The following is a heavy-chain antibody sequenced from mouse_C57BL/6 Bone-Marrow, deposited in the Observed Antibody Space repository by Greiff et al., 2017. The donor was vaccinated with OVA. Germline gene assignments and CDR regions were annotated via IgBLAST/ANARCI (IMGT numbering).Heavy chain of an antibody. V-gene: IGHV10-1*01. J-gene: IGHJ4*01. D-gene: IGHD3-3*01. Sequence: VQLKESGGGLVQPKGSLKLSCAASGFSFNTYAMNWVRQAPGKGLEWVARIRSKSNNYATYYADSVKDRFTISRDDSESMLYLQMNNLKTEDTAMYYCVRHRGYAMDYWGQGTSVTVSS. CDR2: IRSKSNNYAT. CDR1: GFSFNTYA. CDR3: VRHRGYAMDY.